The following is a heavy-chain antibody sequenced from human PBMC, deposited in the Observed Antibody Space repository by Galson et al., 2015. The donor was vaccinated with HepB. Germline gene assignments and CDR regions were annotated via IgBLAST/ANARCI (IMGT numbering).Heavy chain of an antibody. CDR1: GFTFSSYA. V-gene: IGHV3-30-3*01. D-gene: IGHD2-2*01. Sequence: SLRLSCAASGFTFSSYAMHWVRQAPGKGLEWVAVISYDGSNKYYADSVKGRFTISRDNSKNTLYLQMNSLRAEDTAVYYCARDPHIPYDIVVVPAAPYYYGTDVWGQGTTVTVSS. J-gene: IGHJ6*02. CDR3: ARDPHIPYDIVVVPAAPYYYGTDV. CDR2: ISYDGSNK.